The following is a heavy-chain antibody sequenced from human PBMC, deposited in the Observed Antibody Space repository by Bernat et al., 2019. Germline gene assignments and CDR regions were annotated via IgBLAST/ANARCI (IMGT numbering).Heavy chain of an antibody. CDR2: ISSSSSYT. J-gene: IGHJ6*02. D-gene: IGHD3-10*01. CDR1: GFTFSDYY. Sequence: QVQLVESGGGLVKPGGSLRLSCAASGFTFSDYYMSWIRQAPGKGLEWVSYISSSSSYTNYADSVKGRFTISRDNAKNSLYLQMNSLRAEDTAVYYCARDRFLWFYGSGSRPEDNYGIDVWGQGTTVTVSS. V-gene: IGHV3-11*05. CDR3: ARDRFLWFYGSGSRPEDNYGIDV.